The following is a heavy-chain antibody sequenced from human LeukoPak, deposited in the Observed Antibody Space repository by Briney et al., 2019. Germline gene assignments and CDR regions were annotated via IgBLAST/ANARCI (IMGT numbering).Heavy chain of an antibody. J-gene: IGHJ4*02. CDR2: INSDGSTI. CDR3: ARAAYYRFDY. CDR1: GFTFSSYW. Sequence: PVGSLRLSCAASGFTFSSYWVHWVRQAPGKGLEWVARINSDGSTINHADSVRGRFTISRDNAENTLYLQMSSLRAEDTAIYFCARAAYYRFDYWGQGTLVTVSS. D-gene: IGHD1-26*01. V-gene: IGHV3-74*01.